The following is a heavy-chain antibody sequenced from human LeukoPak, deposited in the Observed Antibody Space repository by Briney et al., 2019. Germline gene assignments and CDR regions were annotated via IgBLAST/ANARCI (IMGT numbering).Heavy chain of an antibody. J-gene: IGHJ4*02. D-gene: IGHD5-18*01. CDR2: INHSGST. CDR3: ARPKPTYGYWPFDY. Sequence: PSETLSLTCAVYGGSFSGYYWSWIRQPPGKGLEWIGEINHSGSTNYNPSLKSRVTISVDTSKNQFSLKLSSVTAADTAVYYCARPKPTYGYWPFDYWGQGTLVTVSS. V-gene: IGHV4-34*01. CDR1: GGSFSGYY.